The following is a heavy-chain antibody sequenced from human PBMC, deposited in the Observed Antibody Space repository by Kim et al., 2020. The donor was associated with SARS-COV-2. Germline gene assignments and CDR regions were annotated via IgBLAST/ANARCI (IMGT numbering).Heavy chain of an antibody. CDR2: FGPEDGEP. CDR3: ATDDI. V-gene: IGHV1-24*01. Sequence: FGPEDGEPNYEQKVHGRVTMTEDTSTDPAYMELSRLRSEDTAVYYCATDDIWGQGTLVTVSS. J-gene: IGHJ4*02. D-gene: IGHD2-15*01.